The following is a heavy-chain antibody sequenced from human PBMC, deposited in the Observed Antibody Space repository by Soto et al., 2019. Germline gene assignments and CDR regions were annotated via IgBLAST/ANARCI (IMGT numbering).Heavy chain of an antibody. Sequence: PGGSLRLSCAASGFTFSSYGMHWVRQAPGKGLEWVAVIRYDGSNKYYADSVKGRFTISRDNSKNTLYLQMNSLRAEDTAVYYCAKDQGSSWYEIDYWGQGTLVTVSS. D-gene: IGHD6-13*01. CDR2: IRYDGSNK. V-gene: IGHV3-33*06. J-gene: IGHJ4*02. CDR3: AKDQGSSWYEIDY. CDR1: GFTFSSYG.